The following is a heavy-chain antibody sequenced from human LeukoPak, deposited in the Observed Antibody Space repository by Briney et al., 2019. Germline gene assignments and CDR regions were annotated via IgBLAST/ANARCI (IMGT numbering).Heavy chain of an antibody. D-gene: IGHD3-10*01. Sequence: PGGSLRLSCAASGFTFSSYAMSWVRQAPGKGLEWVSAISGSGGSTYYADSVKGRFTISRDNSKNTLYLQMNSLRAEDTAVYYCAGGPMVRGVMRTYFDYWGQGTLVTVSS. CDR1: GFTFSSYA. J-gene: IGHJ4*02. CDR2: ISGSGGST. V-gene: IGHV3-23*01. CDR3: AGGPMVRGVMRTYFDY.